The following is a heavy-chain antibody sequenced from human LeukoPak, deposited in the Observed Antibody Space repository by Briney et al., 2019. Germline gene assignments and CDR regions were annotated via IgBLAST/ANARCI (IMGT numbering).Heavy chain of an antibody. CDR1: GYTFTGYY. Sequence: ASVKVSCKXSGYTFTGYYMHWVRQAPGQGLEWMGRINPNSGGTNYAQKFQGRVTMTRDTSISTAYMELSRLRSDDTAVYYCARDYYDSSGYYGKDDYWGQGTLVTVSS. J-gene: IGHJ4*02. CDR2: INPNSGGT. D-gene: IGHD3-22*01. CDR3: ARDYYDSSGYYGKDDY. V-gene: IGHV1-2*06.